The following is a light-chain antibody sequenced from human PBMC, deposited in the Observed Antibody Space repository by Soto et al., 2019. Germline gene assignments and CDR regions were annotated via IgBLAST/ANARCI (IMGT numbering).Light chain of an antibody. J-gene: IGKJ1*01. CDR2: DAS. V-gene: IGKV1-5*01. CDR3: KHYNAFPWP. CDR1: QSLSSW. Sequence: DIKRTQSPATVSASVGDRVTMACRASQSLSSWLALYQQKPGKAPELLSYDASSLESGVPSRFSGRGSGTDFTLTIGGLQPDDFATYCCKHYNAFPWPFGQGTKVDIK.